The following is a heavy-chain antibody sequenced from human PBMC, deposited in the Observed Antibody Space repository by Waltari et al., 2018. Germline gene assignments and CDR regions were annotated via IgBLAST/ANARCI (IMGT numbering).Heavy chain of an antibody. J-gene: IGHJ2*01. CDR1: GYTFTSYA. CDR2: INAGNGNT. D-gene: IGHD2-8*01. Sequence: QVQLVQSGAEVKKPGASVKVSCKASGYTFTSYAMHWVRQAPGQRLEWMGWINAGNGNTKYSQKFQGRVTITRDTSASTAYMELSSLRSEDTAVYYCARDYYCTNGVCYTAGYFDLWGRGTLVTVSS. V-gene: IGHV1-3*01. CDR3: ARDYYCTNGVCYTAGYFDL.